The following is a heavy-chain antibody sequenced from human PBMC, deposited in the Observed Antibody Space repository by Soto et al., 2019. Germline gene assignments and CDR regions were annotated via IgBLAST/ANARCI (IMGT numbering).Heavy chain of an antibody. Sequence: ASVKVSCKASGYTFTSYAMHWVRQAPGQRLEWMGWINAGNGNTKYSQKFQGRVTITRDTSASTAYMELRSLRSDDTAVYYCARDVRIVGAISIGEYYFDYWGQGTLVTVSS. CDR2: INAGNGNT. CDR1: GYTFTSYA. CDR3: ARDVRIVGAISIGEYYFDY. D-gene: IGHD1-26*01. J-gene: IGHJ4*02. V-gene: IGHV1-3*01.